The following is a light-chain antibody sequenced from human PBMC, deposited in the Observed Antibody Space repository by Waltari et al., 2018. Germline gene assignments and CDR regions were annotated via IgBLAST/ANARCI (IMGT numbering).Light chain of an antibody. CDR2: GAS. CDR3: LQDYSYPRT. CDR1: QYIRND. Sequence: AIQMTQSPSSLSASVGDRVTITCRASQYIRNDIGWYQQRPGRAPKLLIYGASYLHSGVPSRCSGSGSGTFFTLIISSLQPEDFATYYCLQDYSYPRTFGQGTKVDIK. V-gene: IGKV1-6*01. J-gene: IGKJ1*01.